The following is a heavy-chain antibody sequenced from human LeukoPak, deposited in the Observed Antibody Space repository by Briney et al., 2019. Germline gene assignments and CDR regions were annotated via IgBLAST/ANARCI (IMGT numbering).Heavy chain of an antibody. Sequence: ASVKVSCKASGYTFTGYYVHWVRQAPGQGLEWMGWINPSSGGTNYAQKFQGRVTMTGDTSISTAYMELSRLRSDDTAVYYCARAAYCSSTSCYNPSYYYYMDVWGKGTTVTVSS. CDR1: GYTFTGYY. D-gene: IGHD2-2*02. CDR3: ARAAYCSSTSCYNPSYYYYMDV. CDR2: INPSSGGT. J-gene: IGHJ6*03. V-gene: IGHV1-2*02.